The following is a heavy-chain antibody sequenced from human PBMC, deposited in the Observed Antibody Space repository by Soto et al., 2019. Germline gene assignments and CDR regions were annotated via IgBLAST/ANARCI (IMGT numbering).Heavy chain of an antibody. CDR1: GGSVSSGDYY. D-gene: IGHD2-15*01. CDR3: ARMVGLPAAFDI. J-gene: IGHJ3*02. Sequence: QVQLQESGPGLVKPSQTLSLTCTVSGGSVSSGDYYWSWIRQPPGKGLEWIGYIYYSGSTYYSPSLKSRNTLSVDTSKNQFSLKLSSVTAADTAVYYCARMVGLPAAFDIWGQGTMVTVSS. CDR2: IYYSGST. V-gene: IGHV4-30-4*01.